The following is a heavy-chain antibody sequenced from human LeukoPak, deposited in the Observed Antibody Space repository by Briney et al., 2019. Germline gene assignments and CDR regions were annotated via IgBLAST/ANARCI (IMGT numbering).Heavy chain of an antibody. J-gene: IGHJ4*02. CDR3: ANIIRKYTSGYYYFDY. CDR2: ISFDGNNE. CDR1: EFTFSSYA. Sequence: GGSLRLSCAASEFTFSSYAMHWVRQAPGKGLESVAAISFDGNNEYYADSVKGRFTISRDNSKNTLYLQMNSLRAEDTAVYYCANIIRKYTSGYYYFDYWGQGTLVTVSS. D-gene: IGHD6-25*01. V-gene: IGHV3-30-3*01.